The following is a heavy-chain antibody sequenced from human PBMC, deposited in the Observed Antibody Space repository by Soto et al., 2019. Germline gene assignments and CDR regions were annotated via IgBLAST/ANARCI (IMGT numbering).Heavy chain of an antibody. V-gene: IGHV3-7*01. D-gene: IGHD3-10*01. CDR3: ARDETYYYGSGPV. Sequence: GVSLRLSCAASEFTFRSYWASWVCQAPGKGLEWMSXXKEDGSXKFFVDAVKGRFTVSRYKAKNSLYLQMNSLRADDTAVYYCARDETYYYGSGPVGGQGTLVTVSS. J-gene: IGHJ4*02. CDR1: EFTFRSYW. CDR2: XKEDGSXK.